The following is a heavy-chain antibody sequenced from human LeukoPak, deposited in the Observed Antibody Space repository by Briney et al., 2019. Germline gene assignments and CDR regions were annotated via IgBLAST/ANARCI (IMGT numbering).Heavy chain of an antibody. V-gene: IGHV3-64*01. CDR1: GFTFSSYA. CDR2: FSSNGGRT. Sequence: GGPLRLSCAASGFTFSSYAMHWVRQAPGKGLEYVSGFSSNGGRTYYANSVKGRFTISRDNSKNTLYLQMGSLRAEDMAVYYCARDGRGWFGELFIDYWGQGTLVTVSS. J-gene: IGHJ4*02. CDR3: ARDGRGWFGELFIDY. D-gene: IGHD3-10*01.